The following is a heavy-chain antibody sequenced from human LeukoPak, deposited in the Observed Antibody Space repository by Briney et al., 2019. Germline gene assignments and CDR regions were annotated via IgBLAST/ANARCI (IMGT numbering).Heavy chain of an antibody. CDR1: GYTFTSYG. V-gene: IGHV1-18*01. D-gene: IGHD2-2*01. CDR2: ISAYNGNT. CDR3: ARDFGDRGIREQVPAAIDYYYYYMDV. J-gene: IGHJ6*03. Sequence: GASVKVSCKASGYTFTSYGIRWVRQAPGQGLEWMGWISAYNGNTNYAQKLQGRVTMTTDTSTSTAYMELRSLRSDDTAVYYCARDFGDRGIREQVPAAIDYYYYYMDVWGNGTTVTVSS.